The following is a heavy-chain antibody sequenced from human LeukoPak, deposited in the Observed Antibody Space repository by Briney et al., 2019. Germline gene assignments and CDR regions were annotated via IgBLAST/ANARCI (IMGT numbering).Heavy chain of an antibody. J-gene: IGHJ5*02. CDR1: GGSISNSGYY. D-gene: IGHD6-13*01. CDR3: ARPGIAAAATRFDP. CDR2: IYYSGST. V-gene: IGHV4-39*01. Sequence: SETLSLTCTVSGGSISNSGYYWGWIRQPPGKGLEWIGSIYYSGSTYYNPSLKSRVTISVDTSKNQFSLKLSSVTAADTAVYYCARPGIAAAATRFDPWGQGTLVTVSS.